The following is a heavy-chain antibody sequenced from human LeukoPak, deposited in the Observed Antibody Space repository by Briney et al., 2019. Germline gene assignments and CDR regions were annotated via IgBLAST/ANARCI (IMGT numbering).Heavy chain of an antibody. Sequence: GESLKISCKGSGYTFINYWIGWVRQMPGKGLEWMGIIYPDDSNTRYSPSFQGQVTISADKSIGTAYLHWSSLKASDTAMYYCARAYGSGSYYNGHYYYYGMDVWGQGTTVTVSS. V-gene: IGHV5-51*01. CDR3: ARAYGSGSYYNGHYYYYGMDV. CDR2: IYPDDSNT. D-gene: IGHD3-10*01. CDR1: GYTFINYW. J-gene: IGHJ6*02.